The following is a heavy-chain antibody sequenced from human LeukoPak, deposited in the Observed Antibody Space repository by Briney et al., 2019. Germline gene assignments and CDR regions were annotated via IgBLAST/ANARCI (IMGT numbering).Heavy chain of an antibody. CDR1: GDSISTSNSY. V-gene: IGHV4-39*01. CDR2: IYYSGNT. Sequence: PSETLSLTCTVSGDSISTSNSYWGWIRQPPGKGLEWIGSIYYSGNTYYNASLKSRVTISVDTSKNQFSLKLSSVTAADTAVYYCARGPSRMVRGVKSLGYWGQGTLVTVSS. J-gene: IGHJ4*02. D-gene: IGHD3-10*01. CDR3: ARGPSRMVRGVKSLGY.